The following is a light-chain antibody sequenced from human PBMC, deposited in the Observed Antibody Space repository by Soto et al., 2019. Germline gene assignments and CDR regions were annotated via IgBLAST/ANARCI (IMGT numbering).Light chain of an antibody. CDR3: QQYGSSWWT. CDR2: GAS. Sequence: EIVLTHSPGTLSLSPGERATLSCRASQSVSSSYLAWYQQKPGQAPRLLIYGASSRATGIPDRFSGSGSGTELTLTASRLEPEDFAVYYCQQYGSSWWTVGHRTKVDIK. V-gene: IGKV3-20*01. CDR1: QSVSSSY. J-gene: IGKJ1*01.